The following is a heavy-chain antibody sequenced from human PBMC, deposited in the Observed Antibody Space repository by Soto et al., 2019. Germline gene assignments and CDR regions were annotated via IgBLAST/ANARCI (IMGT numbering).Heavy chain of an antibody. CDR1: GGTFSSYT. CDR3: ARDPGCSSTSCDYYYYGMDV. CDR2: IIPILGIA. D-gene: IGHD2-2*01. J-gene: IGHJ6*02. Sequence: GASVKVSCKASGGTFSSYTIIWVRQAPGQGLEWMGRIIPILGIANYAQKFQGRVTITADKSTSTAYMELSSLRSEDTAVYYCARDPGCSSTSCDYYYYGMDVWGQGTTVTVSS. V-gene: IGHV1-69*04.